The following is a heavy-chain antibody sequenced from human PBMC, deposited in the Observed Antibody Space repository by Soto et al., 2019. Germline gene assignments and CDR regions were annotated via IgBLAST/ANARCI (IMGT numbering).Heavy chain of an antibody. J-gene: IGHJ2*01. CDR1: GGTFSSYA. V-gene: IGHV1-69*01. D-gene: IGHD6-13*01. CDR3: ATIAAAGTIYWDFDL. CDR2: IIPIFGTA. Sequence: QVQLVQSGAEVKKPGSSVKVSCKASGGTFSSYAISWVRQAPGQGLEWMGGIIPIFGTANYAQKFQGRVTITADESPSTAYMELSSLRSEDTAVYYCATIAAAGTIYWDFDLWGRGTPVTVSS.